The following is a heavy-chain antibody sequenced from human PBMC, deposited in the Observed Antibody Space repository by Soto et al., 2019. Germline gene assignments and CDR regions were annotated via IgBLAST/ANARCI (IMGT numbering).Heavy chain of an antibody. V-gene: IGHV3-23*01. D-gene: IGHD2-2*02. CDR1: GFTFSSYA. CDR3: AKYSVWSQLLYMNWFDP. Sequence: GGSLRLSCAASGFTFSSYAMSWVRQAPGKGLEWVSAISGSGGSTYYADSVKGRFTISRGNSKNTLYLQMNSLRAEDTAVYYCAKYSVWSQLLYMNWFDPWGQGTLVTVSS. J-gene: IGHJ5*02. CDR2: ISGSGGST.